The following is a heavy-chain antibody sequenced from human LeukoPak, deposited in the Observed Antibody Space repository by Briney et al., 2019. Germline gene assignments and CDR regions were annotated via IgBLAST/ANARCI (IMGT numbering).Heavy chain of an antibody. CDR2: ISSNGGST. CDR3: AKLVGYSSSWYAFDI. Sequence: GGSLRLSCAASGFTFSSYAMHWVRQAPGKGLEYVSAISSNGGSTYYANSVKGRFTISRDNSKNTLYLQMNGLRAEDTAVYYCAKLVGYSSSWYAFDIWGQGTMVTVSS. D-gene: IGHD6-13*01. CDR1: GFTFSSYA. V-gene: IGHV3-64*01. J-gene: IGHJ3*02.